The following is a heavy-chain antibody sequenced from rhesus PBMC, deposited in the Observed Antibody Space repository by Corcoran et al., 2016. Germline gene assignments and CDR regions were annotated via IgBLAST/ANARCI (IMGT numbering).Heavy chain of an antibody. CDR3: ATLRGYSNYDY. V-gene: IGHV1-111*01. Sequence: EVQLVQSGAEVKKPGASVKISCKASGYTFTYYYLHWVRQAPGKGREWMGGVDPEDGEAAYAQKFQDRGTITRDTSTDTAYMELSSLRSEETAVYYCATLRGYSNYDYWGQGVLVTVSS. D-gene: IGHD4-23*01. CDR1: GYTFTYYY. CDR2: VDPEDGEA. J-gene: IGHJ4*01.